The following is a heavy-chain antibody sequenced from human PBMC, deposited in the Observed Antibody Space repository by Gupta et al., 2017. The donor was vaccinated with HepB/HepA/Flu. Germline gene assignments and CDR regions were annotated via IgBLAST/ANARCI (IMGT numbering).Heavy chain of an antibody. Sequence: EWQLVESGGGLVQPGGSLRLSCPASGFTFSNYYMSWVRQAPGKGLEWVANIKYDESDIHYVDSVEGRFTISRDNAKNSLFLHMNSLRVEDTAVYYCTRDGGPTPRDYWGQGTLVTVSS. CDR1: GFTFSNYY. V-gene: IGHV3-7*01. CDR3: TRDGGPTPRDY. D-gene: IGHD3-16*01. CDR2: IKYDESDI. J-gene: IGHJ4*02.